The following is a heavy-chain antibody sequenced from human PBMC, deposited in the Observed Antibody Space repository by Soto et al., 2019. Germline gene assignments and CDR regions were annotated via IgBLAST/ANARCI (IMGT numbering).Heavy chain of an antibody. Sequence: SVKVSCKASGGTFSSYAISWVRQAPGQGLEWMGGIIPIFGTANYAQKFQGRVTITADESTSTAYMELSSLRSEDTAVYYCAREAGYCSGGSCYARWFDPWGQGTLVTASS. D-gene: IGHD2-15*01. V-gene: IGHV1-69*13. CDR2: IIPIFGTA. J-gene: IGHJ5*02. CDR3: AREAGYCSGGSCYARWFDP. CDR1: GGTFSSYA.